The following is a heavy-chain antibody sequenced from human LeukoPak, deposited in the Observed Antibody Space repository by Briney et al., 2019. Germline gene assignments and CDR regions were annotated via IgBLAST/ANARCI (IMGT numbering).Heavy chain of an antibody. CDR2: INHSGST. D-gene: IGHD4-17*01. Sequence: SETLSLTCAVYGGSFSGYYWSWIRQPPGKGLDWIGEINHSGSTNYNPSLKSRVTISVDTSKNQFSLKLSSVTAADTAVYYCARGSLDFGDYDYYYYYMDVWGKGTTVTVSS. V-gene: IGHV4-34*01. CDR3: ARGSLDFGDYDYYYYYMDV. CDR1: GGSFSGYY. J-gene: IGHJ6*03.